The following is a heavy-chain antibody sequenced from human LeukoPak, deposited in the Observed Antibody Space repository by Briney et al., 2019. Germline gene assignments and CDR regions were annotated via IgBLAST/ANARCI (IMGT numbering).Heavy chain of an antibody. CDR2: IYTSGST. CDR3: ARILGSGSYYVYYYYYYMDV. V-gene: IGHV4-61*02. CDR1: GASISSGSYY. D-gene: IGHD3-10*01. J-gene: IGHJ6*03. Sequence: SETLSLTCTVSGASISSGSYYWSWIRQPAGKGLEWIGRIYTSGSTNYNPSLKSRVTISVDTSKNQFSLKLSSVTAADTAVYYCARILGSGSYYVYYYYYYMDVWGKGTTVTVSS.